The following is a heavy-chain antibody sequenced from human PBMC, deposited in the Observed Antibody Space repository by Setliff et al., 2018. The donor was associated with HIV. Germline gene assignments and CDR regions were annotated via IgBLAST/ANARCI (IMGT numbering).Heavy chain of an antibody. CDR1: GGSFSGYY. J-gene: IGHJ6*03. Sequence: SETLSLTCAVYGGSFSGYYWSWMRQPPGKGLEWIGEINHSGSTTYNPSLKSGVIISVDTSKNQFSLKLSSVTAADTAVYYCVRGYCSSTTCYDDYYYMDVWGKGSTVTVSS. CDR2: INHSGST. V-gene: IGHV4-34*01. D-gene: IGHD2-2*01. CDR3: VRGYCSSTTCYDDYYYMDV.